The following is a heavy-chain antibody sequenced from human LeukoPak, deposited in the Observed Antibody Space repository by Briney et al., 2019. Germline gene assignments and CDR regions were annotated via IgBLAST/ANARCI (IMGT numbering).Heavy chain of an antibody. CDR2: INYRVTS. Sequence: SETLSLTCTVSGDSISTYYWGWIRQPPGKGLEWIGYINYRVTSDYNPSLKSRVTMSVDMSTRQISLKLSSVTAADTAVYYCARALESTGGFYFDYWGQGTLVTVSS. V-gene: IGHV4-59*12. D-gene: IGHD5/OR15-5a*01. J-gene: IGHJ4*02. CDR3: ARALESTGGFYFDY. CDR1: GDSISTYY.